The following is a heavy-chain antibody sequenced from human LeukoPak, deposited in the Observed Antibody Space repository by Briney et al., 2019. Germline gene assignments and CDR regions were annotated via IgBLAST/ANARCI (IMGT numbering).Heavy chain of an antibody. V-gene: IGHV3-11*06. J-gene: IGHJ4*02. D-gene: IGHD6-13*01. CDR1: GLTFSDYY. Sequence: GGSLRLSCAASGLTFSDYYMTWIRQAPGKGLEWLSYISGSGSYTNYADSVKGRSTTSRDNAKNSLYLQMNSLRAEDTAVYYCARVGSIAAAGTPDYWGQGTLVTVSS. CDR2: ISGSGSYT. CDR3: ARVGSIAAAGTPDY.